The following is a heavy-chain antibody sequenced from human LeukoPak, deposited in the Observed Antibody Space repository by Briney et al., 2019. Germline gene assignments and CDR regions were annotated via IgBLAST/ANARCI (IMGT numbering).Heavy chain of an antibody. Sequence: LXCAASGFTFSSXGMHWVXQXXGXGXEWVAVISYDGSNKYYADSVKGRLTISRDNAKNSVYLQIHNLRAEDTAVYYCARDLGWLQSDYWGQGTLVTVSS. J-gene: IGHJ4*02. CDR2: ISYDGSNK. V-gene: IGHV3-30*03. CDR3: ARDLGWLQSDY. CDR1: GFTFSSXG. D-gene: IGHD5-24*01.